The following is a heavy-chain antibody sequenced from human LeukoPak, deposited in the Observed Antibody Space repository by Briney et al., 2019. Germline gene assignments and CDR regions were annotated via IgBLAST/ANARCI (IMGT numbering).Heavy chain of an antibody. D-gene: IGHD3-3*01. CDR3: ARAGFLEWLSSYYYMDV. J-gene: IGHJ6*03. CDR2: IYASGNT. Sequence: SETLSLTCTVSGGSISRYYWSWVRQPAGKGLEWIGRIYASGNTNYNPSLKGRVTMTVDTSKNQFSLNLSSVTAADTAVYYCARAGFLEWLSSYYYMDVWGKGTTVTVSS. V-gene: IGHV4-4*07. CDR1: GGSISRYY.